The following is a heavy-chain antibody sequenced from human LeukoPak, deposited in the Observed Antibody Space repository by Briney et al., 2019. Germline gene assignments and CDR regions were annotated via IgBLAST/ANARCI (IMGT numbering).Heavy chain of an antibody. V-gene: IGHV4-39*07. CDR1: GGSISSSSYY. Sequence: SETLSLTCTVSGGSISSSSYYWGWIRQPPGKGLEWIGSIYYSGSTYYNPSLKSRVTITVDTSKNQFSLQLSSVSAADTAVYYCARVEGDYYYDSSGYYSYWGQGTLVTVSS. D-gene: IGHD3-22*01. J-gene: IGHJ4*02. CDR2: IYYSGST. CDR3: ARVEGDYYYDSSGYYSY.